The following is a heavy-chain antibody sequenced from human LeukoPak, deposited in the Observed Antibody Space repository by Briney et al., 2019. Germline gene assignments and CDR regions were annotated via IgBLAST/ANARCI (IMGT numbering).Heavy chain of an antibody. Sequence: PGGSLRLSCAASGFSFSSYWMSWVRQAPGKGLEWGANIKQDGSEKYYVDSVKGRFTISRDNSTNTLYLQMNSLRAEDPAVYYCAKDTYYDSSALGAFDIWGQGTMVTVSS. V-gene: IGHV3-7*01. J-gene: IGHJ3*02. CDR2: IKQDGSEK. CDR3: AKDTYYDSSALGAFDI. CDR1: GFSFSSYW. D-gene: IGHD3-22*01.